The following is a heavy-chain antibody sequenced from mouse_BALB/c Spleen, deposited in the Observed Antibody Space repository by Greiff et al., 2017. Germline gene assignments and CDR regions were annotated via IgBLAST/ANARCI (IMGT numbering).Heavy chain of an antibody. CDR1: GFNIKDTY. CDR3: AGNYVLYHFDY. V-gene: IGHV14-3*02. Sequence: EVQLQQSGAELVKPGASVKLSCTASGFNIKDTYMHWVKQRPEQGLEWIGRIDPANGNTKYDPKFQGKATITADTSSNTAYLQLSSLTSEDTAVYYCAGNYVLYHFDYWGQGTTLTVSS. CDR2: IDPANGNT. D-gene: IGHD2-1*01. J-gene: IGHJ2*01.